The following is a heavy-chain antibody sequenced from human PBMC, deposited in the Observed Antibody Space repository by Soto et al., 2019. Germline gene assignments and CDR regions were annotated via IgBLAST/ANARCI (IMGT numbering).Heavy chain of an antibody. D-gene: IGHD3-22*01. J-gene: IGHJ4*02. CDR2: ISGSGGST. Sequence: LRLSCAASGFTFSSYAMSWVRQAPGKGLEWVSVISGSGGSTHYADSVKGRSTISRDNSKNTLYLQVNSLRAEDTAVYYCAKEADISGYHPDYWGQGTQVTVSS. CDR1: GFTFSSYA. V-gene: IGHV3-23*01. CDR3: AKEADISGYHPDY.